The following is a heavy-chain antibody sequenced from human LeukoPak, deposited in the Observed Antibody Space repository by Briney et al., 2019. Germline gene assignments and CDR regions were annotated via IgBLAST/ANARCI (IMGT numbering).Heavy chain of an antibody. D-gene: IGHD5-18*01. CDR2: INTDGSGSST. Sequence: GGSLRLSCAASGFTFSSHGMHWVRQAPGKGLVWVSRINTDGSGSSTSYADSVKGRFTISRDNAKNTLYLQMNSLRAEDTAVYYCARVAVPQPRYYFDYWGQGTLVTVSS. V-gene: IGHV3-74*01. CDR1: GFTFSSHG. J-gene: IGHJ4*02. CDR3: ARVAVPQPRYYFDY.